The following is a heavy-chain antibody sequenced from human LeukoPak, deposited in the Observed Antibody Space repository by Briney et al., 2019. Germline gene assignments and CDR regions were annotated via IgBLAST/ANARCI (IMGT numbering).Heavy chain of an antibody. J-gene: IGHJ4*02. CDR1: GFTFSSYA. V-gene: IGHV3-30*04. Sequence: GRSLRLSCAASGFTFSSYAMHWVRQAPGKGLEWVTFTQYDGSIKYYADSVKGRFTISRDNSKNTLYLQMNSLRAEDTAVYYCARSLTMVRGYDYWGQGTLVTVSS. D-gene: IGHD3-10*01. CDR3: ARSLTMVRGYDY. CDR2: TQYDGSIK.